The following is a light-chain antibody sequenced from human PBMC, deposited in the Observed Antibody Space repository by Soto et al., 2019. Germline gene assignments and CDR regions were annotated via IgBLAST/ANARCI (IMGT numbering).Light chain of an antibody. J-gene: IGLJ1*01. CDR1: SSDVGSNNR. V-gene: IGLV2-18*02. CDR3: SSNTTSNTYV. CDR2: DVS. Sequence: QSVLTQPPSVSGSPGQSVAISCTGTSSDVGSNNRVSWYQQPPGTAPKLMIYDVSNRPSGIPDRFSGSKSANTASLTISGLQAEDEADYYCSSNTTSNTYVFGTGTKVTVL.